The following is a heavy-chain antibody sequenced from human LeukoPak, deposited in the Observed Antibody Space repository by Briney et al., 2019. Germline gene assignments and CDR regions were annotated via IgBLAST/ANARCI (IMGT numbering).Heavy chain of an antibody. D-gene: IGHD3-22*01. CDR2: ISYDGSNK. Sequence: GGSLRLSCAASGFTFSSYAMHWVRQAPGKGLEWVAVISYDGSNKYYADSVKGRFTISRDNSKNTPYLQMTRLRAEDTAVYYCARDEREYYYDSSGYQIGSAYYFDYWGQGTLVTVSS. J-gene: IGHJ4*02. V-gene: IGHV3-30-3*01. CDR3: ARDEREYYYDSSGYQIGSAYYFDY. CDR1: GFTFSSYA.